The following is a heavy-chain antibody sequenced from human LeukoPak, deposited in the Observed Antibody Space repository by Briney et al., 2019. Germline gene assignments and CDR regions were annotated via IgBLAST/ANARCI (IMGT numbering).Heavy chain of an antibody. J-gene: IGHJ3*01. D-gene: IGHD2-2*01. Sequence: PSETLSLTCTVSGGSISSSSYYWGWIRQPPGKGLEWIGSIYYSGSTYYNPSLKSRVTISVDTSKNQFSLKLSSVTAADTAVHYCARDTSYQQDLWGQGTMVTVSS. CDR3: ARDTSYQQDL. V-gene: IGHV4-39*07. CDR1: GGSISSSSYY. CDR2: IYYSGST.